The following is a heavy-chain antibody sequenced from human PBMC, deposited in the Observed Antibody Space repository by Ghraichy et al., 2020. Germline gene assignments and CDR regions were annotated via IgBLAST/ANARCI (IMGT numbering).Heavy chain of an antibody. V-gene: IGHV3-23*01. J-gene: IGHJ3*02. CDR2: ISGGGDGT. CDR1: GFTFSRYA. D-gene: IGHD3-22*01. CDR3: AKGRGYDFDSSGYYTYDAFDM. Sequence: GESLNISCAASGFTFSRYAMSWVRQAPGKGLEWVSAISGGGDGTYYADSVKGRFTISRDNSKNAMYLQMSSLRAEDTAVYYCAKGRGYDFDSSGYYTYDAFDMWGQGTMVIVSS.